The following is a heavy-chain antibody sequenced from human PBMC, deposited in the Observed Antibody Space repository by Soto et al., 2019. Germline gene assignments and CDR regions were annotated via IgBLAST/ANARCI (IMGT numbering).Heavy chain of an antibody. D-gene: IGHD3-10*01. V-gene: IGHV1-58*01. CDR3: AAGMTSYYKLDYYYGMDV. J-gene: IGHJ6*02. CDR2: IVVGSGNT. CDR1: GFTFTSSA. Sequence: SVKVFCKASGFTFTSSAVQWVRQARGQRLEWIGWIVVGSGNTNYAQKFQERVTITRDMSTSTAYMELSSLRSEDTAVYYCAAGMTSYYKLDYYYGMDVWGQGTTVTVSS.